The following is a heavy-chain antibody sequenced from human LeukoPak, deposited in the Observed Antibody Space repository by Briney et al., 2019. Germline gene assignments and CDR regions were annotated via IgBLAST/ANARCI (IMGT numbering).Heavy chain of an antibody. Sequence: PSQTLSLTCTVSGGSISSGGYYWSWIRQPAGKGLEWIGRIYTSGSTNYNPSLKSRVTISVDTSKNQFSLKLSSVTAADTAVYYCARGPAAGGDNWGQGTLVTVSS. D-gene: IGHD2-15*01. V-gene: IGHV4-61*02. CDR2: IYTSGST. CDR3: ARGPAAGGDN. CDR1: GGSISSGGYY. J-gene: IGHJ4*02.